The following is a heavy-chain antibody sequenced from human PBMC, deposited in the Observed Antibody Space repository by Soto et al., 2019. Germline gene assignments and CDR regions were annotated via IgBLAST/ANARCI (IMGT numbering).Heavy chain of an antibody. CDR3: ARLAPIAAADGMDV. Sequence: LSLTCAVSGYSISSGYYWGWIRQSPGKGLEWIGSIYHSGSTYYNPSLKSRVIISVDTSKNQFSLKLSSVTAADTAVYYCARLAPIAAADGMDVWGQGTTVTVSS. CDR1: GYSISSGYY. V-gene: IGHV4-38-2*01. CDR2: IYHSGST. J-gene: IGHJ6*02. D-gene: IGHD6-13*01.